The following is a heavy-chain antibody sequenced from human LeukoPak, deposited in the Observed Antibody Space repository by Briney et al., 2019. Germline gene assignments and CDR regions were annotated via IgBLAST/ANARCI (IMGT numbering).Heavy chain of an antibody. D-gene: IGHD4-11*01. J-gene: IGHJ6*03. Sequence: GSLRPSCAASGFPFSTYRMSWVRQAPGKGLGWVANIKQDGSEKHNVDSVKGRFTISRHHAKNSLYLQMSSLRADDTAVYYCTRVEETATTAAIIRKYSYYYYYMDVWGKGNTVTVSS. CDR2: IKQDGSEK. V-gene: IGHV3-7*01. CDR3: TRVEETATTAAIIRKYSYYYYYMDV. CDR1: GFPFSTYR.